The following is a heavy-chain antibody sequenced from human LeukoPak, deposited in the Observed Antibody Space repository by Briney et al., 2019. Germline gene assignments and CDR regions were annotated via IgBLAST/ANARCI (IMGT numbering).Heavy chain of an antibody. V-gene: IGHV1-8*01. CDR3: ARTQRIVGATTFGY. CDR1: GYTFTNYD. CDR2: MNPNSGNT. J-gene: IGHJ4*02. D-gene: IGHD1-26*01. Sequence: ASVKVSCKASGYTFTNYDINWVRQATGQRLEWMGWMNPNSGNTGYAQKFQCRVTMTRNTSISTAYMELSSLRSEDTAVYYCARTQRIVGATTFGYWGQGTLVTVSS.